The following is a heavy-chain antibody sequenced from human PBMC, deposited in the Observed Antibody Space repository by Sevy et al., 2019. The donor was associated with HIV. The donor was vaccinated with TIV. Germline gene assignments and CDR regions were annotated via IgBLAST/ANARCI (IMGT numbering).Heavy chain of an antibody. CDR3: ARTGGEREWGADY. D-gene: IGHD3-16*01. Sequence: ASVKVSCKASGYTLTNYGFSWVRQAPGQGLEWMGWISIYNGDRNYAQRFQGRVTMTTDTSTSTAYMELRNLRSDDTAVYYCARTGGEREWGADYWGQGTLVTVSS. CDR1: GYTLTNYG. CDR2: ISIYNGDR. J-gene: IGHJ4*02. V-gene: IGHV1-18*04.